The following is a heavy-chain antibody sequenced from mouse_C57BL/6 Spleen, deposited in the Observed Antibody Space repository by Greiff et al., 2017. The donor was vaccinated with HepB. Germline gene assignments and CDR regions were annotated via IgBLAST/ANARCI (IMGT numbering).Heavy chain of an antibody. CDR2: IYPGSGNT. Sequence: VQLQQSGPELVKPGASVKISCKASGYSFTSYYIHWVKQRPGQGLEWIGWIYPGSGNTKYNEKFKGKATLTADTSSSTAYMQLSSLTSEDSAVYYCARELRSFPDYWGQGTTLTVSS. CDR1: GYSFTSYY. V-gene: IGHV1-66*01. CDR3: ARELRSFPDY. J-gene: IGHJ2*01. D-gene: IGHD1-1*01.